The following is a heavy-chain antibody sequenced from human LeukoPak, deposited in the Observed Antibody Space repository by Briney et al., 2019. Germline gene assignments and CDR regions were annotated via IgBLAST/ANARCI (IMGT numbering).Heavy chain of an antibody. V-gene: IGHV3-74*01. Sequence: GGSLRLSCAASGFTFSSYWMHWVRQAPGKGLVWVSRINSDGSSTSYADSVKGRFTIPRDNAKNTLYLQMNSLRAEDTAVYYCARAFRGYSYGYLGYWGQGTLVTVSS. D-gene: IGHD5-18*01. CDR1: GFTFSSYW. CDR2: INSDGSST. J-gene: IGHJ4*02. CDR3: ARAFRGYSYGYLGY.